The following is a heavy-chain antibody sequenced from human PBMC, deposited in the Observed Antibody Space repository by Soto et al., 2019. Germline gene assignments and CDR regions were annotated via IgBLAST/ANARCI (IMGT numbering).Heavy chain of an antibody. V-gene: IGHV3-11*06. CDR2: ISSSSSYT. CDR3: ASGGSQVRSFYYGMDV. J-gene: IGHJ6*02. CDR1: GFTFSGYY. Sequence: AGSLRLSCPAAGFTFSGYYMGWIRQAPGKGLEWVSYISSSSSYTNYADSVKGRLTIDRDKSKNSLYLQMNRPGAEDTAVYYCASGGSQVRSFYYGMDVCGQGTTVTVSS. D-gene: IGHD3-10*01.